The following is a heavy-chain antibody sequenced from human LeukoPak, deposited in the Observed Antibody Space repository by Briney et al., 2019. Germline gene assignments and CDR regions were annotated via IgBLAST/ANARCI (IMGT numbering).Heavy chain of an antibody. CDR3: SRVLYSSGWVFGGYCAMDV. J-gene: IGHJ6*02. CDR2: IESSSTYI. CDR1: GFTFNSYS. Sequence: AGGSLRLSCAASGFTFNSYSMNWVRQAPGKGLEWVSSIESSSTYIYYADSVKGRFTVSRNNAENSLYLQMNSLRAEDTAAYYCSRVLYSSGWVFGGYCAMDVWGQGTTVTVSS. D-gene: IGHD6-19*01. V-gene: IGHV3-21*01.